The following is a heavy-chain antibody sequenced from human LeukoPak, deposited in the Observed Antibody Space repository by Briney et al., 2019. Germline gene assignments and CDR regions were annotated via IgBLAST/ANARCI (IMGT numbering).Heavy chain of an antibody. CDR2: INPNSGGT. J-gene: IGHJ4*02. D-gene: IGHD3-10*01. V-gene: IGHV1-2*02. Sequence: ASVKVSCKASRYTFTGYYMHWVRQAPGQGLEWMGWINPNSGGTNYAQRFQGRVTMTRDTSISTAYMELSRLRSGDTAVYYCVRALGHPGSFDSWGQGTLVTVSS. CDR1: RYTFTGYY. CDR3: VRALGHPGSFDS.